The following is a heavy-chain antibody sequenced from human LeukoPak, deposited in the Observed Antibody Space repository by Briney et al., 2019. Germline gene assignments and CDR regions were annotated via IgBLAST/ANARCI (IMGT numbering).Heavy chain of an antibody. CDR3: ATNGLQGDNVQPDDTFDV. J-gene: IGHJ3*01. D-gene: IGHD1-1*01. Sequence: VASVTVSFTVSGHTLTELAMHWVRQAPGKGREWVGGFDAEAVDIVYGQTFQGRVTLTEDTSTDTAYMELSSLRSDDTAIYYCATNGLQGDNVQPDDTFDVWGQGTVVTVSS. V-gene: IGHV1-24*01. CDR1: GHTLTELA. CDR2: FDAEAVDI.